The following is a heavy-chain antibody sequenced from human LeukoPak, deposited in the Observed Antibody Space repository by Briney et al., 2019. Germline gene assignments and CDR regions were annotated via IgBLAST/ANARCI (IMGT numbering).Heavy chain of an antibody. CDR1: GDSISSSSSY. V-gene: IGHV4-39*07. J-gene: IGHJ4*02. CDR2: IYYSGSD. D-gene: IGHD3-3*02. Sequence: PSETLSLTCTVSGDSISSSSSYWGWIRQPPGKGLEWIGTIYYSGSDYYNPSLKSRVTISVDTSKNQFSLKLRSVTAADTALYYCTRESERAHFLQWGQGILVTVSS. CDR3: TRESERAHFLQ.